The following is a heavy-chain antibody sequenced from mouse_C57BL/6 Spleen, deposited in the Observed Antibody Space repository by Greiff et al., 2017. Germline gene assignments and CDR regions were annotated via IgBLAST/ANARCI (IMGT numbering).Heavy chain of an antibody. J-gene: IGHJ2*01. CDR1: GYTFTSYW. D-gene: IGHD4-1*01. CDR3: ATTGTGAYYFDY. CDR2: IDPSDIYT. Sequence: VQLQQPGAELVKPGASVKMSCKASGYTFTSYWMQWVKQRPGQGLEWIGEIDPSDIYTNYNQKFKGKATLTVDTSSSTAYMQLSSLTSEDSAVYYCATTGTGAYYFDYWGQGTTLTVSS. V-gene: IGHV1-50*01.